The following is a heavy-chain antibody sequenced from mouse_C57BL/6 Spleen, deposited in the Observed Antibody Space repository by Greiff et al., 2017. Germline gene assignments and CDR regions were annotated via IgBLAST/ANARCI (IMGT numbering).Heavy chain of an antibody. Sequence: QVQLQQSGAELVRPGTSVKVSCKASGYAFTNYLIEWVKQRPGQGLEWIGVINPGSGGTNYNEKFKGKATLTADKSSSTAYMQLSSLTAEDSAGYFCASDYDDAGLAYWGQGTLVTVSA. D-gene: IGHD2-4*01. CDR1: GYAFTNYL. CDR2: INPGSGGT. V-gene: IGHV1-54*01. J-gene: IGHJ3*01. CDR3: ASDYDDAGLAY.